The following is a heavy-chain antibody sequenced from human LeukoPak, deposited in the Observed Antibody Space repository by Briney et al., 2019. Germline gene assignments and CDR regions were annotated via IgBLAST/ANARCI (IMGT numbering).Heavy chain of an antibody. D-gene: IGHD2-2*01. J-gene: IGHJ4*02. CDR2: INHSGST. Sequence: SETLSLTCAVYGGSFSGYYWSWTRQPPGKGLEWIGEINHSGSTNYNPSLKSRVTISVDTSKNQFSLKLSSVTAADTAVYYCASRPFPASLVYWGQGTLVTVSS. V-gene: IGHV4-34*01. CDR3: ASRPFPASLVY. CDR1: GGSFSGYY.